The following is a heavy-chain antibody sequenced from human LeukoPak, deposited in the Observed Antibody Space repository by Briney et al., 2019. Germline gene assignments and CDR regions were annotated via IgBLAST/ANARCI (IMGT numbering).Heavy chain of an antibody. J-gene: IGHJ5*02. Sequence: ASVKVSCKASGGTFNTYAISWVRQAPGQGLEWMGRIIPMVDITNYAQKFQGRVTMTRNTSISTAYMELSSLRSEDTAVYYCARSSVGSVTMVRGAWFDPWGQGTLVTVSS. CDR3: ARSSVGSVTMVRGAWFDP. CDR2: IIPMVDIT. D-gene: IGHD3-10*01. V-gene: IGHV1-69*10. CDR1: GGTFNTYA.